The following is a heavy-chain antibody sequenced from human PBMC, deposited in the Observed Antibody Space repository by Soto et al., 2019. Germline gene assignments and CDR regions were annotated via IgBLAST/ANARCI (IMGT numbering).Heavy chain of an antibody. Sequence: QVQLVESGGGAVQPGRSLRLSCAASGFTFSSYAMHWVSQAQGKGLEWVAVISYDGSNKYYADSVKGRFTISRYNSKNTLYLQMNSLRAEDTAVYYCASESAPYDFWSGYFDYEYCIDVWGQGTTVTVSS. J-gene: IGHJ6*02. D-gene: IGHD3-3*01. CDR1: GFTFSSYA. V-gene: IGHV3-30-3*01. CDR3: ASESAPYDFWSGYFDYEYCIDV. CDR2: ISYDGSNK.